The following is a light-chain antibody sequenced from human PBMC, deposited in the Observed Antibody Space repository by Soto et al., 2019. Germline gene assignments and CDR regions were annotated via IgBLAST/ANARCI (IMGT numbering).Light chain of an antibody. Sequence: DIQMTQSPLSLSASVGDRVTITCRARQRISTNLNWYQQRPGKAPKLLIYAASTLQSGVPSRFSGSGSGTDFTLTISSLQPEDFATYYCQQSYVIPVTFGQGTKVEIK. CDR2: AAS. V-gene: IGKV1-39*01. J-gene: IGKJ1*01. CDR1: QRISTN. CDR3: QQSYVIPVT.